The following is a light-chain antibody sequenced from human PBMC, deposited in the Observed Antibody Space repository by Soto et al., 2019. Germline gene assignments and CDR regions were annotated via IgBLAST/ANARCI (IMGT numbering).Light chain of an antibody. CDR2: DVS. CDR3: SSYTSTSTYV. J-gene: IGLJ1*01. V-gene: IGLV2-14*03. Sequence: QSALTQPASVSGSPGQSITISCTGTSSDVGGYNYVSWYQQHPDKAPKVLIYDVSNRPSGVSNRFSGSKSGNTASLTISGLQAEDKADYYCSSYTSTSTYVFGTGTKLTVL. CDR1: SSDVGGYNY.